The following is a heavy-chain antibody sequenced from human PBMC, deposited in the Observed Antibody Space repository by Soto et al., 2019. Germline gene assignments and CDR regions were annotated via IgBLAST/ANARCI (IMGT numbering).Heavy chain of an antibody. CDR2: ISGSGGST. D-gene: IGHD1-7*01. CDR1: GFTFISYA. CDR3: AKDRGSWSRRITGSTGGFDL. J-gene: IGHJ5*02. Sequence: LRLSYAASGFTFISYARSWVRQATGKGLEWVSAISGSGGSTYYADSVKGRFTISRDNSKNTLYLQMNSLRAEDTAVYYCAKDRGSWSRRITGSTGGFDLWGQGTLVTVSS. V-gene: IGHV3-23*01.